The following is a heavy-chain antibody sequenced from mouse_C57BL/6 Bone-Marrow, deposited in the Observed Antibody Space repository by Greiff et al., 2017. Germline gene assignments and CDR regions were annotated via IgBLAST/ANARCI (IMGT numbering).Heavy chain of an antibody. CDR3: ARDYECAMDY. CDR1: GFTFSDYG. CDR2: ISSGSSTI. Sequence: DVKLVESGGGLVKPGGSLKLSCAASGFTFSDYGMHWVRQAPEKGLEWVAYISSGSSTIYYADTVKGRFTISRDNAKNTLFLQMTSLRSEDTAMYYCARDYECAMDYWGQGTSVTVSS. D-gene: IGHD1-1*01. J-gene: IGHJ4*01. V-gene: IGHV5-17*01.